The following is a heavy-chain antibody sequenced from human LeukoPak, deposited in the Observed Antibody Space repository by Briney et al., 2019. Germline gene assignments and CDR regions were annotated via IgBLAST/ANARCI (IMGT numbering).Heavy chain of an antibody. CDR3: ARDCGSSWYQAGDY. CDR1: GFTFSSYG. V-gene: IGHV3-33*01. Sequence: GRSLRLSCAASGFTFSSYGMHWVRQAPGKGLEWVAVIWYDGSNKYYADSVKGRFTISRDNSKNTLYLQMNSLRAEDTAVYYCARDCGSSWYQAGDYWGQGTLVTVSS. D-gene: IGHD6-13*01. J-gene: IGHJ4*02. CDR2: IWYDGSNK.